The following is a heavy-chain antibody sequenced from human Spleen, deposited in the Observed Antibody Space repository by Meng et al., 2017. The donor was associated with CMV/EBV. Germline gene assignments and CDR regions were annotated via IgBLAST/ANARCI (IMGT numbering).Heavy chain of an antibody. CDR1: GGTFNTAT. V-gene: IGHV1-69*02. D-gene: IGHD3-22*01. CDR2: ITPILNIV. CDR3: ARSLEYESSAHFDY. Sequence: SVKVSCKASGGTFNTATFSWVRQAPGQGLEWVGRITPILNIVKYDQRFQDRVTITADKSTNTAYMEMRSLRSEDTAVFYCARSLEYESSAHFDYWGQGTLVTVSS. J-gene: IGHJ4*02.